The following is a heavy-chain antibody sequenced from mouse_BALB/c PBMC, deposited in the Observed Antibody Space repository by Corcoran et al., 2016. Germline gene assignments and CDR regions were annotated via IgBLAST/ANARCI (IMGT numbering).Heavy chain of an antibody. V-gene: IGHV9-3*02. J-gene: IGHJ2*01. CDR1: GYTFTNYG. Sequence: QIQLVQSGPELKKPGETVKISCKASGYTFTNYGMNWVKQAPGQGLKWMGWINTNTGEPTYAEEFKGRFAFSLETSASTAYLQINNLKNEDTATYFCARGSSGYDYWGQGTTLTVSS. CDR3: ARGSSGYDY. D-gene: IGHD3-1*01. CDR2: INTNTGEP.